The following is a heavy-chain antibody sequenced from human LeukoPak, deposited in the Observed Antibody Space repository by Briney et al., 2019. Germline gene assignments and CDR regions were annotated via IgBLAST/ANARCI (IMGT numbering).Heavy chain of an antibody. V-gene: IGHV3-48*04. J-gene: IGHJ6*02. D-gene: IGHD3-22*01. CDR2: ISSSGRTI. CDR1: GFTFSSYG. CDR3: ARDYYDSRGYYGMDV. Sequence: GGSLRLSCAASGFTFSSYGMHWVRQAPGQGLEWVSYISSSGRTIHYADSVKGRFTISRDNAKNSLYLEMNSLRAEDTAVYYCARDYYDSRGYYGMDVWGQGTTVTVSS.